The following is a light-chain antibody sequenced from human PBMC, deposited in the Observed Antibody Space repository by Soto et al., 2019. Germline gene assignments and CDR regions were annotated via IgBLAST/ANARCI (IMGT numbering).Light chain of an antibody. J-gene: IGKJ1*01. CDR1: QSVNSD. V-gene: IGKV3-15*01. CDR3: QQYSNWPRT. Sequence: EIVMTQSPATLSVSPGERATLSCRASQSVNSDLVWYQQKPGQAPRLLIFGASTRATGIPARFSGSGSGTEFTLTITSLQSEAFAAYSCQQYSNWPRTFGQGTKVDTK. CDR2: GAS.